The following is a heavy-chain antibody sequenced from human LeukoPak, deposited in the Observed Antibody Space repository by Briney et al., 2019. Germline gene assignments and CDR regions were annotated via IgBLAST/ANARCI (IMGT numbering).Heavy chain of an antibody. CDR1: GFTFSRYW. CDR3: ARDGDGWNFDY. V-gene: IGHV3-74*01. Sequence: PGGSLRLSCAVSGFTFSRYWMHWVRQAPGKGLVWVSRIKADGSETNYADSVKGRFTVSRDNAKNTLYLQLNSLRVEDTAVYYCARDGDGWNFDYWGQGTLVTVPS. D-gene: IGHD5-24*01. J-gene: IGHJ4*02. CDR2: IKADGSET.